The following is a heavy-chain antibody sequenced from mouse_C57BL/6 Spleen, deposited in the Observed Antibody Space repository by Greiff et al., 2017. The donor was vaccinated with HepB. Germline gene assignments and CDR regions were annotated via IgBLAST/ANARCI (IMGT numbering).Heavy chain of an antibody. CDR2: IDPENGDT. CDR3: TTAPRFAY. J-gene: IGHJ3*01. CDR1: GFNIKDDY. Sequence: EVQLQQSGAELMRPGASVKLSCTASGFNIKDDYMHWVKQRPEQGLEWIGWIDPENGDTEYASKFQGKATITADTSSNTAYLQLSSLTSEDTAVYYCTTAPRFAYWGQGTLVTVSA. V-gene: IGHV14-4*01.